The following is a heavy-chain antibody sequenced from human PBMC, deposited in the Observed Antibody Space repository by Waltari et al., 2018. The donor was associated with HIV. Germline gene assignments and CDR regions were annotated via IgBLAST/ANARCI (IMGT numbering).Heavy chain of an antibody. CDR3: ARGLGFGESYYYGMDV. CDR1: GGSFSGYY. V-gene: IGHV4-34*01. D-gene: IGHD3-10*01. Sequence: QVQLQQWGAGLLKPSETLSLTCAVYGGSFSGYYWSWIRKHPGKGLEWIGEINHSGSTNYNPSLKSRVTISVDTSKNQFSLKLSSVTAADTAVYYCARGLGFGESYYYGMDVWGQGTTVTVSS. J-gene: IGHJ6*02. CDR2: INHSGST.